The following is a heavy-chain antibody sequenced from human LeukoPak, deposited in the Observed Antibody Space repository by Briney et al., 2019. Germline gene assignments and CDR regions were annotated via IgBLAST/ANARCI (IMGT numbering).Heavy chain of an antibody. Sequence: SETLSLTCAVSGGSVSSGGFSWRWIRQPPGKGLECIGSISHTGSTYYNPSLKSRVTISVDSSKNQFSLKLSSVTAADTAVYYCAREGYFYGMDVWGQGTTVTVSS. CDR3: AREGYFYGMDV. D-gene: IGHD2/OR15-2a*01. CDR1: GGSVSSGGFS. V-gene: IGHV4-30-2*01. CDR2: ISHTGST. J-gene: IGHJ6*02.